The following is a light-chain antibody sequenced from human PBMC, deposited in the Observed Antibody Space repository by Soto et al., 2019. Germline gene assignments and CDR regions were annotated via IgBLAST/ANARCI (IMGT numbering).Light chain of an antibody. CDR2: NNN. CDR3: AAWDDSLSGAV. Sequence: QSVLTQPPSASGTPGQRVTISCSGSNSNIGSNTVNWYQQLPGTAPKLLIYNNNQRPSGVPDRFSGSKSGTSASLAISGLQSEDEADYYCAAWDDSLSGAVFGGGTQLTVL. CDR1: NSNIGSNT. J-gene: IGLJ7*01. V-gene: IGLV1-44*01.